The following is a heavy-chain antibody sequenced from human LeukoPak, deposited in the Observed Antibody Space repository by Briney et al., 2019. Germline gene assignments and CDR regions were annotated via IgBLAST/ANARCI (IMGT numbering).Heavy chain of an antibody. CDR3: VRPSSYSGAWCSDH. V-gene: IGHV3-7*01. CDR1: GFTFSSYW. CDR2: INQDGSEK. D-gene: IGHD2-21*01. J-gene: IGHJ4*02. Sequence: GGSLRLSCVTSGFTFSSYWMSWVRQAPGKGLEWVANINQDGSEKNYVDSVKGRLTISRDNTKNSVYLQMNSLRADDTAVYYCVRPSSYSGAWCSDHWGQGTLVTVCS.